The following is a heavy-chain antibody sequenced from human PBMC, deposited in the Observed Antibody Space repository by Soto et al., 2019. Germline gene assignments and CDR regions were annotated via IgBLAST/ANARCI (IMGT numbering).Heavy chain of an antibody. CDR2: VHYSGST. Sequence: PSETLSLSCTVCGVSVSTASHYWSWIRQPPGKGLEWIGYVHYSGSTNYNPSLKGRVLISIGTSKRQFSLELRSVTAADTAVYFCARGRNYGGSGYFFEHYIDYWGQGTPVTVSS. CDR3: ARGRNYGGSGYFFEHYIDY. V-gene: IGHV4-61*01. D-gene: IGHD3-22*01. J-gene: IGHJ4*02. CDR1: GVSVSTASHY.